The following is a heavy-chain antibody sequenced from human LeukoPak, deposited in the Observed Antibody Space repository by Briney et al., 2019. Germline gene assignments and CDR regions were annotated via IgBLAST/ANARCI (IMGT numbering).Heavy chain of an antibody. CDR1: GFTFSSYA. J-gene: IGHJ6*02. CDR3: AKSYYDILSGSQYCYYGMDV. CDR2: ISSNGGST. D-gene: IGHD3-9*01. Sequence: GGSLRLSCAASGFTFSSYAMHWVRQAPGKGLEYVSAISSNGGSTYYANSVKGRFSISRDNSKNTLYLQMGSLRAEDMAVYYCAKSYYDILSGSQYCYYGMDVWGQGTTVTVSS. V-gene: IGHV3-64*01.